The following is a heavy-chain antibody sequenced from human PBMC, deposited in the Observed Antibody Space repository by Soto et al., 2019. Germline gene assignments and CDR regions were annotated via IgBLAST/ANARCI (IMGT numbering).Heavy chain of an antibody. Sequence: ASVKVSCKASGYTFTSYGISWVRQAPGQGLEWMGWISAYNGNTNYAQKLQGRVTMTTDTSTSTAYMELRSLRSDDTAVYYCARDYPEEYYDILTGYYPDAFDIWGQGTMVTVSS. CDR2: ISAYNGNT. J-gene: IGHJ3*02. V-gene: IGHV1-18*01. D-gene: IGHD3-9*01. CDR1: GYTFTSYG. CDR3: ARDYPEEYYDILTGYYPDAFDI.